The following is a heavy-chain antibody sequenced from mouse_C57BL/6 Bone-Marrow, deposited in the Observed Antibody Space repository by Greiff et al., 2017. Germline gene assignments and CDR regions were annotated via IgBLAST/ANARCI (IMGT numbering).Heavy chain of an antibody. CDR2: IYPGSGRT. V-gene: IGHV1-55*01. Sequence: QVQLQQPGAELVKPGASVKMSCKASGYTFTSYWITWVKQRPGQGLEWIGDIYPGSGRTNYNEKFKSKAILTVDTSSNTAYMQLSSLTSEDSAVFYCARTGPRGRGFDYWGQGTTLTVSS. J-gene: IGHJ2*01. CDR1: GYTFTSYW. D-gene: IGHD3-3*01. CDR3: ARTGPRGRGFDY.